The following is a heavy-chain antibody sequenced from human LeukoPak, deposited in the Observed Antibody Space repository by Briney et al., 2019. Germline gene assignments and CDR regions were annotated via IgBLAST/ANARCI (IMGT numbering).Heavy chain of an antibody. CDR1: GGSISSYY. V-gene: IGHV4-59*01. CDR3: AREFGSGWDY. Sequence: PSETLSLTCTVSGGSISSYYWSWIRQPPGKELEWIGYIYYSGSTNYNPSLKSRVTISVDMSKNQFSLKLSSVTAADTAVYYCAREFGSGWDYWGQGTLVTVSS. CDR2: IYYSGST. J-gene: IGHJ4*02. D-gene: IGHD6-19*01.